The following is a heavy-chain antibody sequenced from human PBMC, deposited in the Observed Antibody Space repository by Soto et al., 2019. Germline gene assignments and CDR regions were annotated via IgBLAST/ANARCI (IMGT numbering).Heavy chain of an antibody. J-gene: IGHJ5*02. Sequence: GGSLRLSCAASGFTFSDYYMSWIRQAPGKGLEWVSYISSSGSTIYYADSVKGRFTISRDNAKNSLYLQMNSLRAEDTAVYYCGRVVAAISNWFDPWGQGTLVTVSS. CDR3: GRVVAAISNWFDP. D-gene: IGHD2-15*01. CDR2: ISSSGSTI. CDR1: GFTFSDYY. V-gene: IGHV3-11*01.